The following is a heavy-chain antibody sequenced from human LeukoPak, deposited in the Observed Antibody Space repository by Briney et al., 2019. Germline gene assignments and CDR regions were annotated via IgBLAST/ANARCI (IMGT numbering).Heavy chain of an antibody. CDR2: INHSGST. D-gene: IGHD3-3*01. CDR3: ARVQKYGSPYYDFWSGTSPSYYYYGMDV. J-gene: IGHJ6*02. V-gene: IGHV4-34*01. Sequence: RAGGSLRLSCAASGFTFSSYAMSWVRQAPGKGLEWIGEINHSGSTNYNPSLKSRVTISVDTSKNQFSLKLSSVTAADTAVYYCARVQKYGSPYYDFWSGTSPSYYYYGMDVWGQGTTVTVSS. CDR1: GFTFSSYA.